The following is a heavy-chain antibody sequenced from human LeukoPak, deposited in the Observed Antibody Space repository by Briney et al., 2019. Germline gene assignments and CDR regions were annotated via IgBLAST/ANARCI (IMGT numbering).Heavy chain of an antibody. J-gene: IGHJ4*02. CDR3: ARVRYYDFWSDIDY. V-gene: IGHV3-21*01. Sequence: SGGSLRLSCAASGFTFSSYSMNWVRQAPGKGLEWVSSISTSSSYIYYADSMKGRFTISRDNAKNSLYLQMNSLRAEDTAVYYCARVRYYDFWSDIDYWGQGTLVTVSS. CDR2: ISTSSSYI. CDR1: GFTFSSYS. D-gene: IGHD3-3*01.